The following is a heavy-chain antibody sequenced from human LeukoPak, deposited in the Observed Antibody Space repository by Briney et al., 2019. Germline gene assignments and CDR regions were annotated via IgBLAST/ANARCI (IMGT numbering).Heavy chain of an antibody. J-gene: IGHJ4*02. CDR2: ISAYNGNT. CDR1: GYTFTSYG. D-gene: IGHD3-9*01. V-gene: IGHV1-18*01. CDR3: ARSVQYYDILTGYYPTYYFDY. Sequence: ASVKVSCKASGYTFTSYGISWVRQAPGQGLEWMGWISAYNGNTNCAQKLQGRVTMTTDTSTSTAYMELRSLRSDDTAVYYCARSVQYYDILTGYYPTYYFDYWGQGTLVTVSS.